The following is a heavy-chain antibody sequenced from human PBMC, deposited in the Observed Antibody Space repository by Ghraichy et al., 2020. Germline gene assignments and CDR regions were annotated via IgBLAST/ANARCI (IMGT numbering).Heavy chain of an antibody. D-gene: IGHD3-10*01. CDR2: IYWNDDK. J-gene: IGHJ3*02. CDR3: VHRQWFDAFDI. CDR1: GFSLSASGVG. V-gene: IGHV2-5*01. Sequence: SGPTLVKPTQTLTLTCTFSGFSLSASGVGVGWIRQPPGKALEWLALIYWNDDKLYNPSLKTSLNITSLSITKGTSKNQVVLSLTNMEPADTATYYCVHRQWFDAFDIWGQGTMVTVSS.